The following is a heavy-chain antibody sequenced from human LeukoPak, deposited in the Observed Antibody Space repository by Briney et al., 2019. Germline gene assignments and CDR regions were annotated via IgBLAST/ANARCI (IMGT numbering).Heavy chain of an antibody. V-gene: IGHV5-51*01. D-gene: IGHD6-13*01. CDR3: ARLRVAAAEGDY. CDR2: IYPGDSET. J-gene: IGHJ4*02. CDR1: GYSFSSYW. Sequence: GESLQISCRGSGYSFSSYWIGWVRQMPGKGLEWMGIIYPGDSETIYSPSFQGQVTISADKSISTAYLQWSSLKASDTAMYYCARLRVAAAEGDYWGQGTLVTVSS.